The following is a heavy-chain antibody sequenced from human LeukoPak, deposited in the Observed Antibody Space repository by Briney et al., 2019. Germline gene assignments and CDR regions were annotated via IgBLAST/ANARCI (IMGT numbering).Heavy chain of an antibody. CDR2: IYYNGST. V-gene: IGHV4-59*08. Sequence: PSETLSLTCTVSGGSMSNYWWNWIRQPPGKGLEWIGYIYYNGSTYYNPALNSRVTISIDTSKNQFSLKLNSVTAADTAVYYCARRLCSSLTCNIGPSGNWLDPWGQGTLVAVSS. CDR1: GGSMSNYW. D-gene: IGHD2-2*02. J-gene: IGHJ5*02. CDR3: ARRLCSSLTCNIGPSGNWLDP.